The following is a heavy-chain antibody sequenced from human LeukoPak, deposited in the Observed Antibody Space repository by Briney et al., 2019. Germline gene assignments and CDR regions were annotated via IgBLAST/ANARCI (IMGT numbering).Heavy chain of an antibody. CDR2: INPNSGGT. CDR1: GYTFTGYY. V-gene: IGHV1-2*02. CDR3: ARPPTVTTRRYYYYYMDV. J-gene: IGHJ6*03. Sequence: ASEKVSCKASGYTFTGYYMHWVRQAPGQGLEWMGWINPNSGGTNYAQKFQGRVTMTRDTSISTAYMELSRLRSDDTAVYYCARPPTVTTRRYYYYYMDVWGKGTTVTVSS. D-gene: IGHD4-11*01.